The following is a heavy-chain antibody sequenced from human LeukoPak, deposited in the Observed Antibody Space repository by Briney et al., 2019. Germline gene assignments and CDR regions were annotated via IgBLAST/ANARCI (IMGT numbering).Heavy chain of an antibody. CDR2: IYYSGST. Sequence: PSETLSLTCTVSGGSISSYYWSWIRQPPGKGLEWIGYIYYSGSTNYNPSLKSRVTISVDTSKNQFSLKLSSVTAADTAAYYCARRGGYKYFDYWGQGTLVTVSS. CDR3: ARRGGYKYFDY. D-gene: IGHD5-24*01. CDR1: GGSISSYY. J-gene: IGHJ4*02. V-gene: IGHV4-59*08.